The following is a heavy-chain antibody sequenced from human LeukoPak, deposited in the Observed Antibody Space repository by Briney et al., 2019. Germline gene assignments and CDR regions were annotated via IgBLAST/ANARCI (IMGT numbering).Heavy chain of an antibody. CDR1: GGTFSSYA. CDR2: IIPIFGTA. D-gene: IGHD3-22*01. J-gene: IGHJ4*02. CDR3: ARGTRYYDSGHLGH. V-gene: IGHV1-69*13. Sequence: SVKVSCKASGGTFSSYAISWVRQAPGQGLEWMGGIIPIFGTATYAQKFQGRVTITADESTSTAYMELSSLRSEDTAVYYCARGTRYYDSGHLGHWGQGTLVTVSS.